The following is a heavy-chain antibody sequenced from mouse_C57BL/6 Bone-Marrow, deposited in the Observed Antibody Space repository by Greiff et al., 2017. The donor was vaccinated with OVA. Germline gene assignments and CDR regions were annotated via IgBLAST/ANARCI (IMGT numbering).Heavy chain of an antibody. Sequence: EVQLVESGGYLVKPGGSLKLSCAASGFTFSSYGMSWVRQTPDKRLEWVATISSGGSYTYYPDSVKGRFTISRDNAKNTLYLQMSSLKSEDTAMYYCARQAIYYDYDGRLYYAMDYWGQGTSVTVSS. CDR1: GFTFSSYG. V-gene: IGHV5-6*01. D-gene: IGHD2-4*01. CDR3: ARQAIYYDYDGRLYYAMDY. J-gene: IGHJ4*01. CDR2: ISSGGSYT.